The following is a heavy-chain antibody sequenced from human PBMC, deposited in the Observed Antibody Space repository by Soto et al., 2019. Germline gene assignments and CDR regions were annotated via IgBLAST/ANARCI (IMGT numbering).Heavy chain of an antibody. V-gene: IGHV1-69*01. CDR1: GYIFNNYG. Sequence: QGLLVQSGAEVKKPGSSVNVSCKASGYIFNNYGLSWLRQAPGQGLEWVGGIIPIFGRAKYEQRLQGRVSITADEDTATAFMELRSLRSEDTAVYFCATVIFLYGDYYYFYFQLDVWGEGTTITVSS. CDR3: ATVIFLYGDYYYFYFQLDV. D-gene: IGHD4-17*01. J-gene: IGHJ6*04. CDR2: IIPIFGRA.